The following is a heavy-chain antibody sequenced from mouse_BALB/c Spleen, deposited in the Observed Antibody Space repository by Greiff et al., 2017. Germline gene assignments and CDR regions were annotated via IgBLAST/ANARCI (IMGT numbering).Heavy chain of an antibody. Sequence: VQLKESGPSLVKPSQTLSLTCSVTGDSITSGYWNWIRKFPGNKLEYMGYISYSGSTYYNPSLKSRISITRDTSKNQYYLRLNSVTTEDTATYYCARYSPYGYDWYFDVWGAGTTVTVSS. CDR2: ISYSGST. CDR1: GDSITSGY. D-gene: IGHD1-2*01. CDR3: ARYSPYGYDWYFDV. J-gene: IGHJ1*01. V-gene: IGHV3-8*02.